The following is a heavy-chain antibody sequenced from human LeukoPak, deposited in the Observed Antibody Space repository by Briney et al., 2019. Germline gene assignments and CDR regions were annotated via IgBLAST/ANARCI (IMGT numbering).Heavy chain of an antibody. D-gene: IGHD5-24*01. CDR1: EFTVSDYY. CDR2: ISGSGGST. J-gene: IGHJ4*02. Sequence: HPGGSLRLSCAASEFTVSDYYMSWVRQAPGKGLEWVSAISGSGGSTYYADSVKGRFTISRDNSKNTLYLQMNSLRAEDTAVYYCVRTSRDGYSNDYWGQGTLVTVSS. CDR3: VRTSRDGYSNDY. V-gene: IGHV3-23*01.